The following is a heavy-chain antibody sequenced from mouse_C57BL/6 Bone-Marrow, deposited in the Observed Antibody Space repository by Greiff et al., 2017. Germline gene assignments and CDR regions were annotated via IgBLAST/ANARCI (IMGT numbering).Heavy chain of an antibody. J-gene: IGHJ4*01. CDR3: ARWDAMDY. CDR2: LYPGSGSS. CDR1: GYTFTDYW. V-gene: IGHV1-55*01. Sequence: QVQLQQPGAELVKPGASVKMSCKASGYTFTDYWITWVKQRPGQGLEWIGYLYPGSGSSNYNEKFKSKATLTVDTSSSTAYTEHSSVSSEDSAVYYCARWDAMDYWGKGTSVTVSS.